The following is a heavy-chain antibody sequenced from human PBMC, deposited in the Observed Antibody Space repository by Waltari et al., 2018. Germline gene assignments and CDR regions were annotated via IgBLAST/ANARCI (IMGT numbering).Heavy chain of an antibody. Sequence: DVQMVESGGGSMKPGDSLRLSCVASGFGFKAGWLTWVRPAAGKGVEGVGRMKSQRDGATTDVAASVRGRFSISRDDSQNMVFLQMNSLRTEDTALYYCTTLDALWGGWGHGTLVTVSS. CDR2: MKSQRDGATT. D-gene: IGHD7-27*01. CDR1: GFGFKAGW. J-gene: IGHJ4*01. V-gene: IGHV3-15*01. CDR3: TTLDALWGG.